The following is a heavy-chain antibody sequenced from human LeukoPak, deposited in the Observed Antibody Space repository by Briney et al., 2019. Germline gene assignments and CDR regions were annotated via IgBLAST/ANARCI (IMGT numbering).Heavy chain of an antibody. CDR2: IYSDESST. Sequence: GGSLRLSCAASGFTFSSYRMYWVRQAPGKGLVWVSHIYSDESSTSYADSVKGRFTISRDNTKNTLYLQMNSLRGEDTAVYYCARTPYSSDWYYGMDVWGQGTTVTVSS. J-gene: IGHJ6*02. CDR3: ARTPYSSDWYYGMDV. CDR1: GFTFSSYR. D-gene: IGHD6-19*01. V-gene: IGHV3-74*01.